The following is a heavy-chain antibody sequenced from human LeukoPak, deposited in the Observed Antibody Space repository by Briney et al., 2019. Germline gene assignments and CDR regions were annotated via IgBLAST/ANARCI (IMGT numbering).Heavy chain of an antibody. CDR1: GFTFSTYA. D-gene: IGHD6-6*01. Sequence: GGSLRLSCAASGFTFSTYAMTWVRQAPGKGLERVSGINSNGDDIYYADSVRGRFTISRDNSKNALYLQMDSLRAEDTAVYYCANWIGSSSRDYWGQGTLVTVSS. CDR2: INSNGDDI. J-gene: IGHJ4*02. CDR3: ANWIGSSSRDY. V-gene: IGHV3-23*01.